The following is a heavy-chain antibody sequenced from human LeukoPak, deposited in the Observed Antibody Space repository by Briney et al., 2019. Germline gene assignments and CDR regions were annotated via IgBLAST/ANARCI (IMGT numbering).Heavy chain of an antibody. D-gene: IGHD6-13*01. CDR2: ISYSGST. CDR1: GGSISSYY. J-gene: IGHJ5*02. Sequence: SETLSLTCTVSGGSISSYYWNWIRQPPGKGLEWIGSISYSGSTNYNPSLKSRVTISVDTSKNQFSLQLTSVTAADTAVYYCARAYSSSWYFNWFDPWGQGTLVTVSS. V-gene: IGHV4-59*08. CDR3: ARAYSSSWYFNWFDP.